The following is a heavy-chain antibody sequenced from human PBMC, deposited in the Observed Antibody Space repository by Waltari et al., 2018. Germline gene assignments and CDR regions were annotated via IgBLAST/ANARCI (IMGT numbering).Heavy chain of an antibody. CDR3: TTDSADVVVPAAVDY. D-gene: IGHD2-2*01. CDR1: GFTFSNAW. V-gene: IGHV3-15*01. Sequence: EVQLVESGGGLVKPGGSLRLSCAASGFTFSNAWMSWVRQAPGKGLEWVGRIKSKTDGGTTDYAAPVKGRFTISRDDSKNTLYLQMNSLKTEDTAVYYCTTDSADVVVPAAVDYWGQGTLVTVSS. J-gene: IGHJ4*02. CDR2: IKSKTDGGTT.